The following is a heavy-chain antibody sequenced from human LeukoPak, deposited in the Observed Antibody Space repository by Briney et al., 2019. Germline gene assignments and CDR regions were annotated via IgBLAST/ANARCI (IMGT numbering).Heavy chain of an antibody. CDR1: GYTFTGYY. D-gene: IGHD6-13*01. CDR2: INPNSGGT. J-gene: IGHJ6*02. V-gene: IGHV1-2*02. Sequence: GASVKVSCKASGYTFTGYYMHWVRQAPGQGLEWMGWINPNSGGTNYAQKFQGRVTMTRDTSISTAYMELSRLRSDDTAVYYCARARIAAESGPYGMDVWGQGTTVTVSS. CDR3: ARARIAAESGPYGMDV.